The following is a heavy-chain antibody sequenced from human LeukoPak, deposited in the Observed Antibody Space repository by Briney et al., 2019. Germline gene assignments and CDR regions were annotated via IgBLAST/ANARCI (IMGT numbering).Heavy chain of an antibody. V-gene: IGHV4-34*01. Sequence: SETLSLTCAVYGGSFSGYYWSWIRQPPGKGLEWIGEISHSGSTNYNPSLKSRVTISVDTSKNQFSLKLSSVTAADTAVYYCARGRRITMIVVVITDAFDIWGQGTMVTVSS. J-gene: IGHJ3*02. CDR3: ARGRRITMIVVVITDAFDI. CDR1: GGSFSGYY. CDR2: ISHSGST. D-gene: IGHD3-22*01.